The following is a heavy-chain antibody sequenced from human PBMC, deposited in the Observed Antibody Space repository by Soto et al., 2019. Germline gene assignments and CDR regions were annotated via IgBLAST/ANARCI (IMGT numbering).Heavy chain of an antibody. CDR1: GFTVSSNY. V-gene: IGHV3-66*01. CDR2: IYSAGNT. D-gene: IGHD1-26*01. J-gene: IGHJ6*02. CDR3: ARDFVVGGPTINYYYGMDV. Sequence: EVQLVESGGDLVQPGGSLSLSCAASGFTVSSNYMSWVRQAPGKGLERISIIYSAGNTYYADSVKGRFTISRDNSKNTLYLQMNSLGAEDTAVYYCARDFVVGGPTINYYYGMDVWGQGTTVTVSS.